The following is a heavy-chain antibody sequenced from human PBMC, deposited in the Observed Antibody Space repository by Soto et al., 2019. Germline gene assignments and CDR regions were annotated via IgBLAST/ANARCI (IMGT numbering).Heavy chain of an antibody. CDR1: GGTFSSYA. CDR2: IIPIFGTA. J-gene: IGHJ6*02. Sequence: QVQLVQSGAEVKKPGSSVKVSCNASGGTFSSYAISWVRQAPGQGLEWMGGIIPIFGTANYAQKFQGRVTITADESTSTAYMELSSLRSEDTAVYYCARTDYSNRYRPPYYYYGMDVWGQGTTVTVSS. V-gene: IGHV1-69*01. D-gene: IGHD4-4*01. CDR3: ARTDYSNRYRPPYYYYGMDV.